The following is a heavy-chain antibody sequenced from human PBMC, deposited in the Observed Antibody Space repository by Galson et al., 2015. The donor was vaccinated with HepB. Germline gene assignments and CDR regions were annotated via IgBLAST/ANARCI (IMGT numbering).Heavy chain of an antibody. CDR2: IYYSGST. Sequence: TLSLTCTVSGGSISSGGYYWSWIRQHPGKGLEWIGYIYYSGSTYYNPSLKSRVTISVDTSKNQFSLKLSSVTAANTAVYYCARIYYDILTGSRASDIWGQGTMVTVSS. CDR1: GGSISSGGYY. CDR3: ARIYYDILTGSRASDI. D-gene: IGHD3-9*01. V-gene: IGHV4-31*03. J-gene: IGHJ3*02.